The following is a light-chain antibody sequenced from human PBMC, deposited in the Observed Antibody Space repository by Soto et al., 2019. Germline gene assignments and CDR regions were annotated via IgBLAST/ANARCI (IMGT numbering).Light chain of an antibody. CDR2: DAS. CDR3: LQYRSYPRT. CDR1: QYIGRW. V-gene: IGKV1-5*01. Sequence: DIRMTQSPSTLSAAVGDRVTITCRASQYIGRWLAWYQQKPGKAPKALVSDASSLETGVPSRFTGSGSETEFTLTISSLQPDDFATYYCLQYRSYPRTFGQGTKVEVK. J-gene: IGKJ1*01.